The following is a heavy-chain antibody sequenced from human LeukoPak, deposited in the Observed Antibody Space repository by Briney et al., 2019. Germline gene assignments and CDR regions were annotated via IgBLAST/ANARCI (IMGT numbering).Heavy chain of an antibody. J-gene: IGHJ5*02. D-gene: IGHD3-10*01. CDR1: GGTFSSYA. Sequence: ASVKVSCKVSGGTFSSYAISWVRQAPGQGLEWMGGIIPIIGTTNYAQNFQGRVTITADESTNTAYMELSSLSSEDTAIYYCARTKLYQLLLWDWFDPWGQGTLVTVSS. CDR2: IIPIIGTT. V-gene: IGHV1-69*13. CDR3: ARTKLYQLLLWDWFDP.